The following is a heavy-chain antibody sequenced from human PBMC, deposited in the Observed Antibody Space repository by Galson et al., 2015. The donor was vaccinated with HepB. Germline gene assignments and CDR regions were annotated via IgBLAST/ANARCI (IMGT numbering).Heavy chain of an antibody. J-gene: IGHJ4*02. D-gene: IGHD2-21*02. CDR2: ISSSSSTI. Sequence: SLRLSCAASGFTFSSYSMNWVRQAPGKGLEWVSYISSSSSTIYYADSVKGRFTISRDNAKNSLYLQMNSLRAEDTAVYYCARQTQGRHIVVVTALDYWGQGTLVTVSS. CDR1: GFTFSSYS. V-gene: IGHV3-48*04. CDR3: ARQTQGRHIVVVTALDY.